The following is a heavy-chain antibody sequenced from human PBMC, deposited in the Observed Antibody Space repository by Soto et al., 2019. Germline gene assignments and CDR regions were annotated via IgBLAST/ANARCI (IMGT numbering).Heavy chain of an antibody. CDR1: GGTFSSYA. V-gene: IGHV3-23*04. J-gene: IGHJ4*02. CDR3: AKDQGYCSGGSCYSMDY. Sequence: VQLVQSGAEVKKPGSSVKVSCKASGGTFSSYAMSWVRQAPGKGLEWVSGISGSGGSTYYADSVKGRFTISRDNSKNTLYLQMNSLRAEDTAVYYCAKDQGYCSGGSCYSMDYWGQGTLVTVSS. CDR2: ISGSGGST. D-gene: IGHD2-15*01.